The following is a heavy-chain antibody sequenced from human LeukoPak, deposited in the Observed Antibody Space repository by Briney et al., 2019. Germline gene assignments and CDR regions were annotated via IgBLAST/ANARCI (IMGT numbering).Heavy chain of an antibody. V-gene: IGHV4-39*01. CDR3: ARHTLVTSISTYNWFDP. CDR2: IFYDGST. J-gene: IGHJ5*02. CDR1: GGSISNNNYY. D-gene: IGHD2-21*02. Sequence: PSETLSLTCTVSGGSISNNNYYWAWIRQPPGKGLEWIGSIFYDGSTFYSPSLKTRVTISVDTSMNQFSLRLNSVTAADTAVYYCARHTLVTSISTYNWFDPWGQGTLVTVSS.